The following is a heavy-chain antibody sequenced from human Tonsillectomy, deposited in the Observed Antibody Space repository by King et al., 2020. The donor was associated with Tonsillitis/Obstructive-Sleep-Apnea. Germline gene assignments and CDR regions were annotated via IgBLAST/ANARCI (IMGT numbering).Heavy chain of an antibody. J-gene: IGHJ4*02. V-gene: IGHV4-31*03. CDR1: GGSITSGVYY. D-gene: IGHD6-19*01. CDR2: IYSSGST. Sequence: VQLQESGPGLVKPSQTLSLTCTVSGGSITSGVYYWSLIRPHPGKGLEWIGYIYSSGSTYYNPSLKSRPTISVDTSKKQLSLKMSSVTAADTAVYYCARGKSGWYYFDYWGRGIRVTVSS. CDR3: ARGKSGWYYFDY.